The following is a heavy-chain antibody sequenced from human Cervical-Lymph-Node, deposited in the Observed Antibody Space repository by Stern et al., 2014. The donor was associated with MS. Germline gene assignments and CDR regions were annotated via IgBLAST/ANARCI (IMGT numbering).Heavy chain of an antibody. CDR2: ISWSSGTI. CDR3: AKQFFGSGTSPFDH. J-gene: IGHJ4*02. D-gene: IGHD3-10*01. V-gene: IGHV3-9*01. Sequence: EVQLVESGGGLVQPGGSLRLSCAASGFLFGDYALHWVRQAPGKGLGWVSGISWSSGTIDYADSVKGRFTISRDNAKNSLFLQMDSLRPDDTALYYCAKQFFGSGTSPFDHWGQGALVTVSS. CDR1: GFLFGDYA.